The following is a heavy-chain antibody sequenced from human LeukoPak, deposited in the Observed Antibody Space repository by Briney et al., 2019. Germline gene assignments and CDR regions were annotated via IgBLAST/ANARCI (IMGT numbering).Heavy chain of an antibody. D-gene: IGHD3-22*01. CDR2: IRGSGGST. CDR1: GFTCSSSA. J-gene: IGHJ4*02. CDR3: AKDTYYDSSGPPRGY. V-gene: IGHV3-23*01. Sequence: GGSLTFSCAGSGFTCSSSAMSWVRQAPGKGLEWVSPIRGSGGSTYYADSVKGRFTISRDNSKNTLYLQMNSLRAEDTAVYYCAKDTYYDSSGPPRGYWGQGTLVTVSS.